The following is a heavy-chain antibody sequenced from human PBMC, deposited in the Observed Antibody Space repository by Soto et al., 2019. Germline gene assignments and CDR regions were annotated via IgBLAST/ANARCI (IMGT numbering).Heavy chain of an antibody. CDR3: ARDRVQMVDGLDV. J-gene: IGHJ6*02. V-gene: IGHV3-33*01. CDR1: GFTFSNNG. D-gene: IGHD2-15*01. Sequence: QVQLVESGGGVVQPGRSLRLSCAASGFTFSNNGMHWVRQAPGKGLEWVAVIWYDGINKYYADSVKGRFIISRDNSKNTVYLQMISLRAEDTAVYYCARDRVQMVDGLDVWGQGTKVTVSS. CDR2: IWYDGINK.